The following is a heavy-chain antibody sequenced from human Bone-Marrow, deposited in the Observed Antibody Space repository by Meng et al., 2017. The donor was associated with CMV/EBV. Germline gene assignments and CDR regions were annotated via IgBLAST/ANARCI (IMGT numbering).Heavy chain of an antibody. CDR2: ISAYNGNT. V-gene: IGHV1-18*01. Sequence: ASVKVSCKASGYTFTSYGISWVRQAPGQGLEWMGWISAYNGNTNYAQKLQGRVTMTSNTSISTAYMELSRLRSEDTAVYYCARGLASAGIDPWGQGSLVTVSS. J-gene: IGHJ5*02. CDR1: GYTFTSYG. D-gene: IGHD6-13*01. CDR3: ARGLASAGIDP.